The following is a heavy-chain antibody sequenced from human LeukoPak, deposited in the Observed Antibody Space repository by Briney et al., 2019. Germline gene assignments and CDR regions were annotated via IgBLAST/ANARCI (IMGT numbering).Heavy chain of an antibody. D-gene: IGHD4-11*01. CDR3: ARSETTMGSYYYYYMDV. J-gene: IGHJ6*03. V-gene: IGHV3-21*01. CDR1: GFTFSDYG. CDR2: ISSSSSYI. Sequence: GGSLRLSCAASGFTFSDYGMNWVRQAPGKGLEWVSSISSSSSYIYYADSVKGRFTISRDNAKNSLYLQMNSLRAEDTAVYYCARSETTMGSYYYYYMDVWGKGTTVTVSS.